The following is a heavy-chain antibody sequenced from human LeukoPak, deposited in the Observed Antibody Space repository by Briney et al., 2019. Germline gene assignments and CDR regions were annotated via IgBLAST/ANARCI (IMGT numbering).Heavy chain of an antibody. Sequence: SGGSLRLSCAASGFTFSSYDMHWVRQATGKGLEWVSAIGTAGDTYYPGSVKGRFTISRENAKNSLYLQMNSLRAGDTAVYYRARGYILRDSPRPELYFDYWGQGTLVTVSS. CDR1: GFTFSSYD. D-gene: IGHD3-16*02. J-gene: IGHJ4*02. CDR2: IGTAGDT. V-gene: IGHV3-13*01. CDR3: ARGYILRDSPRPELYFDY.